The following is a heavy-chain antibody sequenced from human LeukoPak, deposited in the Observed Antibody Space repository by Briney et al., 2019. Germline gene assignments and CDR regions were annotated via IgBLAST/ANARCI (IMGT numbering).Heavy chain of an antibody. D-gene: IGHD5-12*01. CDR1: GYSFTSYW. J-gene: IGHJ4*02. CDR2: IYPGDSDT. CDR3: ARLQGSGYDFPTLGY. Sequence: GESLKISCKGSGYSFTSYWIGWVRQMPGKGLEWMGIIYPGDSDTRYSPSLQGQVTVSADKSISTAYLQWSSLKASDTAMYYCARLQGSGYDFPTLGYWGQGTLVTVSS. V-gene: IGHV5-51*01.